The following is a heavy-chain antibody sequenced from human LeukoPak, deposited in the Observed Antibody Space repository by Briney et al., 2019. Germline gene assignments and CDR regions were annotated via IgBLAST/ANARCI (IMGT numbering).Heavy chain of an antibody. V-gene: IGHV4-4*07. J-gene: IGHJ4*02. Sequence: SETLSLTCTVSGGSISSYYWSWIRQPAGKGLEWIGRIYTSGSTNYNPSLKSRVTMSVDTSKNQFSLKLSSVTAADTAVYYCARDRTNTIFGGGEGFDYWGQGTLVTVSS. CDR1: GGSISSYY. D-gene: IGHD3-3*01. CDR3: ARDRTNTIFGGGEGFDY. CDR2: IYTSGST.